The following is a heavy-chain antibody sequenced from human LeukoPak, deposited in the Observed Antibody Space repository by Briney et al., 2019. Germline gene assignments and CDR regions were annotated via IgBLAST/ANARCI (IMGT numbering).Heavy chain of an antibody. CDR3: ARRGVVVTAIDY. CDR1: GFTFSSYG. CDR2: IWYDGSNK. Sequence: GGSLRLSCAASGFTFSSYGMHWVRQAPGKGLEWVAVIWYDGSNKYYADSVKGRFTISRDNSKNTLYLQMNSLRAEDTAVYYCARRGVVVTAIDYWGQGTLVTVPS. V-gene: IGHV3-33*01. D-gene: IGHD2-21*02. J-gene: IGHJ4*02.